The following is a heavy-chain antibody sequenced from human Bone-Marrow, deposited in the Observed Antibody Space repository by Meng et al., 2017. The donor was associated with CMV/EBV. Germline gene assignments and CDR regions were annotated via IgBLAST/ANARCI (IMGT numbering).Heavy chain of an antibody. CDR2: INAGKGNT. D-gene: IGHD3-22*01. V-gene: IGHV1-3*01. J-gene: IGHJ4*02. CDR3: ARNYYDGTGFYSFDY. CDR1: GFTFTYCA. Sequence: SGFTFTYCAIHWVRQAPGQRPEWMGWINAGKGNTKYSPSFQGYVTLTRDTSANTAYMELSSLRSEDTAVYYCARNYYDGTGFYSFDYWGQGTLVTVSS.